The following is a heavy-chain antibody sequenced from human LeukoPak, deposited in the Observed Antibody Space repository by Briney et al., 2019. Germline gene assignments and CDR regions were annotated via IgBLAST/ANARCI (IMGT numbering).Heavy chain of an antibody. CDR1: GFTFSSYS. CDR2: IRYDGSNK. J-gene: IGHJ4*02. Sequence: GGSLRLSCAASGFTFSSYSMHWVRQAPGKGLEWVAFIRYDGSNKNYADSVKGRFTISRDNSKNTLYLQMNSLRPEDTAVYYCAKAQEWQLAPFDYWGQGTLVTVSS. V-gene: IGHV3-30*02. CDR3: AKAQEWQLAPFDY. D-gene: IGHD6-6*01.